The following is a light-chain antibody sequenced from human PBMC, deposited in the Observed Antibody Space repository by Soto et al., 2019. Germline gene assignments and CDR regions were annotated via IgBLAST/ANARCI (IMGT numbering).Light chain of an antibody. CDR2: KAS. V-gene: IGKV1-5*03. Sequence: DIQMTQSPSTLSASVGDRVTITCRASQSINNWLAWYQQMPGKAPKLLIYKASTAESGVPSRFIGIGSGTQFTLTISSLQPDDFATYYCQQYYNYPLTFGQGTKVEV. CDR1: QSINNW. CDR3: QQYYNYPLT. J-gene: IGKJ1*01.